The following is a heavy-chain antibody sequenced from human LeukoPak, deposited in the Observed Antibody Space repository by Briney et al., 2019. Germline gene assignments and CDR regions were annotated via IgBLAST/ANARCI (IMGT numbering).Heavy chain of an antibody. CDR1: GYSISSDYY. Sequence: SETLSLTCAVSGYSISSDYYWGWIRQPPGKGLEWIASKYHSGSTYYNPSLKSRVTISVDKSKNQFSLKLSSLTAADTAVYYCARDGSTGYFDYWGQGTLVTVSS. J-gene: IGHJ4*02. CDR3: ARDGSTGYFDY. V-gene: IGHV4-38-2*02. D-gene: IGHD1-14*01. CDR2: KYHSGST.